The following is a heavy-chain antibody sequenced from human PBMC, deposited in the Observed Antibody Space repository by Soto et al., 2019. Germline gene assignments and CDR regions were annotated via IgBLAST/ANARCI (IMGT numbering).Heavy chain of an antibody. J-gene: IGHJ3*02. V-gene: IGHV3-66*01. D-gene: IGHD2-15*01. CDR2: IYSGGST. Sequence: EVQLVESGGGLVQPGGSLRLSCAASGFTVSSNYMSWVRQAPGKGLEWVSVIYSGGSTYYADSVKGSLTISRDNSKNTLKLQLNILRAEDKAVYYCERDVGYCSGGTCTRWGEAFDIWGQGTMVTVSS. CDR3: ERDVGYCSGGTCTRWGEAFDI. CDR1: GFTVSSNY.